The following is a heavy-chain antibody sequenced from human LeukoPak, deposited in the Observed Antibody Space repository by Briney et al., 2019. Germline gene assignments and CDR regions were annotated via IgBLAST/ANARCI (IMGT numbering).Heavy chain of an antibody. CDR3: AKELPGAGLFDS. D-gene: IGHD2-21*02. J-gene: IGHJ4*01. V-gene: IGHV4-4*07. CDR1: GASISAYY. CDR2: FYARGNS. Sequence: SETLSLTCTVSGASISAYYWNWIRQPAGKGLEWIGHFYARGNSNYNPSLKSRVTMSVDTSKSHFSLKLRSVPAADSAVYYCAKELPGAGLFDSWGRGTLVTVSS.